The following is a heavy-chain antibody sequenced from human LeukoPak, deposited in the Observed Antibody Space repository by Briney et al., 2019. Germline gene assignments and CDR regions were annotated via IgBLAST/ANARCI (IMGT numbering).Heavy chain of an antibody. V-gene: IGHV3-53*01. Sequence: GGSLRLSCAASGFTVSSNYMGWVRQAPGKGLEWVSVIYSGGSTYYADSVKGRFTISRDNSKNTLYLQMNSLRAEDTAVYYCARGREYSSTYYYYYYGMDVWGQGTTVTVSS. D-gene: IGHD6-6*01. CDR3: ARGREYSSTYYYYYYGMDV. CDR2: IYSGGST. J-gene: IGHJ6*02. CDR1: GFTVSSNY.